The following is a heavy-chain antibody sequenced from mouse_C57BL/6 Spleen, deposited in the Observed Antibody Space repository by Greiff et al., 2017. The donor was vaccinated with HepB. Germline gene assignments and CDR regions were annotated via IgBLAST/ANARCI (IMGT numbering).Heavy chain of an antibody. J-gene: IGHJ4*01. Sequence: QVQLQQPGAELVKPGASVKMSCKASGYTFTSYWITWVKQRPGQGLEWIGDIYPGSGSTNYNEKFKSKATLTVDTSSSTAYMQLSSLTSEDSAVYYCARCIYYYGSVYAMDYWGQGTSVTVSS. CDR2: IYPGSGST. CDR3: ARCIYYYGSVYAMDY. D-gene: IGHD1-1*01. V-gene: IGHV1-55*01. CDR1: GYTFTSYW.